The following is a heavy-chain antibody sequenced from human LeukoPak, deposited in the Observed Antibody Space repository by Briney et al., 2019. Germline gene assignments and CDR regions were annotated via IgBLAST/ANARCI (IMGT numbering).Heavy chain of an antibody. CDR1: GFTFSSYA. J-gene: IGHJ6*02. CDR2: ISYDGSNK. Sequence: GGSLRLSCAASGFTFSSYAMHWVRQAPGKGLEWVAVISYDGSNKYNADSVKGRFTISRDNSKNTLYLQMNSLRAEDTAVYYCARDLVATVNGYYYYGMDVWGQGTTVTVSS. D-gene: IGHD4-17*01. CDR3: ARDLVATVNGYYYYGMDV. V-gene: IGHV3-30-3*01.